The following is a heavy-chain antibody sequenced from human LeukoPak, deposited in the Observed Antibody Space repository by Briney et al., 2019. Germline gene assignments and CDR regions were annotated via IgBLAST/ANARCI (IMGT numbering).Heavy chain of an antibody. J-gene: IGHJ4*02. CDR2: ISAYNGNT. CDR1: GYSFTSYG. Sequence: ASVKVSCKASGYSFTSYGISWVRQAPGQGLEWMGWISAYNGNTIYAQRLQGRVTMTTDTSTSTAYMELRSLTSDDTAVYYCARVPSGGPFDYWGQGTLVTVSS. CDR3: ARVPSGGPFDY. D-gene: IGHD2-15*01. V-gene: IGHV1-18*01.